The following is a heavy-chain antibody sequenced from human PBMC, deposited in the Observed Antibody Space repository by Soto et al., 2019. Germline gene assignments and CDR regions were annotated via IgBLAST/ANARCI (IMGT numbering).Heavy chain of an antibody. J-gene: IGHJ6*03. V-gene: IGHV3-7*01. CDR3: ARGRFWCGYSYYYYYYMDV. Sequence: PGGSLRLSCAASGVTFSNYWMSWVRQAPGKGLEWVANIKQDGSEKYYVDSVKGRFTISRDNAKNSLYLQMNSLRAEDTAAYYCARGRFWCGYSYYYYYYMDVWGTGTTVTVSS. CDR1: GVTFSNYW. D-gene: IGHD3-3*01. CDR2: IKQDGSEK.